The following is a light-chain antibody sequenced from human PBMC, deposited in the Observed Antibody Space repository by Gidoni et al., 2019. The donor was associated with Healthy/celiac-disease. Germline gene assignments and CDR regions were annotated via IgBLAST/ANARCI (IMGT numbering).Light chain of an antibody. CDR3: QAWDSSTYVV. J-gene: IGLJ2*01. Sequence: SYELTQPPSVSVSPGQTASIPCSGDKLGNKYTCWYQQKPGQSPVLVLYQDTKRPSGIPERFSGSNSGNTATLTISGTQAMDEADYYCQAWDSSTYVVFGGGTKLTVL. V-gene: IGLV3-1*01. CDR1: KLGNKY. CDR2: QDT.